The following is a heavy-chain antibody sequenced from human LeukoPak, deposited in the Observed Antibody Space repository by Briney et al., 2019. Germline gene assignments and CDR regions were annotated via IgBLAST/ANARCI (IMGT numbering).Heavy chain of an antibody. CDR3: ARGRCSSTSCLRRADYYMDV. Sequence: ASVKVSCKASGYTFTSYYMHWVRQAPGQGLEWMGLINPSGGSTSYAQKFQGRVTITADESTSTAYMELSSLRSEDTAVYYCARGRCSSTSCLRRADYYMDVWGKGTTVTVSS. V-gene: IGHV1-46*01. J-gene: IGHJ6*03. D-gene: IGHD2-2*01. CDR2: INPSGGST. CDR1: GYTFTSYY.